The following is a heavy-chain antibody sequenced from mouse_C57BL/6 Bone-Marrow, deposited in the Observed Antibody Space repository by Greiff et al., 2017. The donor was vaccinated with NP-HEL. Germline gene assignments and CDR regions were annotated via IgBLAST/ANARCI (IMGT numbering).Heavy chain of an antibody. Sequence: VKLVESGPGLVQPSQSLSITCTVSGFSLTSYGVHWVRQSPGKGLEWLGVIWRGGSTDYNAAFMSRLSITKDNSKSQVFFKMNSLQADDTAIYYCAKKEGYYLYAMDYWGQGTSVTVSS. D-gene: IGHD2-3*01. CDR2: IWRGGST. CDR1: GFSLTSYG. V-gene: IGHV2-5*01. CDR3: AKKEGYYLYAMDY. J-gene: IGHJ4*01.